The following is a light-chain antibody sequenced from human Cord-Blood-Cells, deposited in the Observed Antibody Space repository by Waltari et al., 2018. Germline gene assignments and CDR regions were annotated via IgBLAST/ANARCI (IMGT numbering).Light chain of an antibody. CDR1: QSVSSSY. CDR3: QQYGSSPHS. V-gene: IGKV3-20*01. J-gene: IGKJ2*03. CDR2: GAS. Sequence: ELVLTQSPGTLSLSPGERATLSCRASQSVSSSYLAWYQQKPGQAPRLLIYGASSRDTGIPDRFSGSGSGTVFTLTISRLEPEDFAVYYCQQYGSSPHSFGQGTKLEIK.